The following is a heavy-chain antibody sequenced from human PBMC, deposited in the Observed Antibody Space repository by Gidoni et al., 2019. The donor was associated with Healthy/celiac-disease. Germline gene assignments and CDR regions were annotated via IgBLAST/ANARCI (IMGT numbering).Heavy chain of an antibody. CDR3: ARGGDSSWYYLWYFDL. CDR2: INPTSGGP. J-gene: IGHJ2*01. Sequence: QVQLVQSGAEVKKPGASVKVSCKASGYTFTGYYMHWVRQAPGQGLEWMGWINPTSGGPNYAQHFPGRVPMPRDTSISTAYMELSRLRSDDTAVYSCARGGDSSWYYLWYFDLWGRGTLVTVSS. D-gene: IGHD6-13*01. V-gene: IGHV1-2*02. CDR1: GYTFTGYY.